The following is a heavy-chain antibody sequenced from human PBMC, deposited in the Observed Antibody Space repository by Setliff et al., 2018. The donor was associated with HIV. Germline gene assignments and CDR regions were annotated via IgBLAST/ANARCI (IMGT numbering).Heavy chain of an antibody. Sequence: GGSLRLSCAASGFTFSDYYMTWIRQAPGKGLEWLSYISGSGGSIYYAESVKGRFTISRDNARNTLFLQMNSLRVEDTAVYYCARVHRGGVGRQHWRSFDYWGQGTLVTVSS. CDR1: GFTFSDYY. CDR3: ARVHRGGVGRQHWRSFDY. V-gene: IGHV3-11*01. J-gene: IGHJ4*02. D-gene: IGHD1-1*01. CDR2: ISGSGGSI.